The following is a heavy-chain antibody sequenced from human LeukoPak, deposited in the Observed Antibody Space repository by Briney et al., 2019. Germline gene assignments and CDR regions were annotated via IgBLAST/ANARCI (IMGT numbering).Heavy chain of an antibody. CDR2: ISSSGSTI. J-gene: IGHJ4*02. V-gene: IGHV3-48*03. Sequence: GGSLRLSCAASGFTFSSYEMNWVRQPQGKGLGGVSYISSSGSTIYYADSVKGRFTISRDNAKNSLYLQMNSLRAEDTAVYYCASQSGYSSGSHYWGQGTLVTVSS. CDR1: GFTFSSYE. D-gene: IGHD6-19*01. CDR3: ASQSGYSSGSHY.